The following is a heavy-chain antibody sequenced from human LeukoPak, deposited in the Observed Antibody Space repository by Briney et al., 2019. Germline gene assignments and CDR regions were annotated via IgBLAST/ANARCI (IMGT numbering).Heavy chain of an antibody. D-gene: IGHD3-3*01. CDR3: ARAPYYDFWLDY. CDR1: GFTFSSYA. V-gene: IGHV3-23*01. Sequence: PGGSLRLSCAASGFTFSSYAMSWVRQAPGKGLEWVSAISGSGGSTYYADSVKGRFTISRDNSKNSLYLQMNSLRAEDTAVYYCARAPYYDFWLDYWGQGTLVTVSS. CDR2: ISGSGGST. J-gene: IGHJ4*02.